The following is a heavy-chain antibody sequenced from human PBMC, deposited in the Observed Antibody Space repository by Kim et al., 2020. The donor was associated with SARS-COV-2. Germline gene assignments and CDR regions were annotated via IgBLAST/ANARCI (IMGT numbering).Heavy chain of an antibody. CDR3: AKVSVACSGGSCYSSISYYYYYYGMDV. V-gene: IGHV3-23*01. Sequence: GGSLRLSCAASGFTFSSYAMSWVRQAPGKGLEWVSAISGSGGSTYYADSVKGRFTISRDNSKNTLYLQMNSLRAEDTAVYHCAKVSVACSGGSCYSSISYYYYYYGMDVWGQGTTVTVSS. CDR1: GFTFSSYA. J-gene: IGHJ6*02. D-gene: IGHD2-15*01. CDR2: ISGSGGST.